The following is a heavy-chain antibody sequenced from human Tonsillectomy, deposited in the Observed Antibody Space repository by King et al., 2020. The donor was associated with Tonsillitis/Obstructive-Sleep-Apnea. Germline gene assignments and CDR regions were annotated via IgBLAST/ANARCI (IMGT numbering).Heavy chain of an antibody. CDR3: ARDRGYCSSTSCYDFFDY. V-gene: IGHV4-59*01. D-gene: IGHD2-2*01. CDR1: GGSISSYY. J-gene: IGHJ4*02. Sequence: VPLQESGPGLVKPSETLSLTCTVSGGSISSYYWSWIRQPPGKGLEWIGYIYYSGSTNYNPSLKSRVTISVDTSKNQFSLKLSSVTAADTAVYYCARDRGYCSSTSCYDFFDYWGQGTLVTVSS. CDR2: IYYSGST.